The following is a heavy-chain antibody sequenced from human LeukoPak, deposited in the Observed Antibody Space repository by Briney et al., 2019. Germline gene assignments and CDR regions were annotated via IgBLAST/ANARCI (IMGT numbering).Heavy chain of an antibody. CDR2: MNPNSGNT. J-gene: IGHJ5*02. D-gene: IGHD3-22*01. CDR1: GYTFTGYY. Sequence: ASVKVSCKASGYTFTGYYMHWVRQATGQGLEWVGWMNPNSGNTGYAQKFQGRVTITRNTSISTAYMELSSLRSEDTAVYYCARWAWYDSSGIAFDPWGQGTLVTVSS. CDR3: ARWAWYDSSGIAFDP. V-gene: IGHV1-8*03.